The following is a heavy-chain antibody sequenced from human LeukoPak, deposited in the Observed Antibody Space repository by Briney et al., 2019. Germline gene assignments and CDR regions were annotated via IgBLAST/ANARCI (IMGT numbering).Heavy chain of an antibody. CDR1: GYIFIGYY. CDR3: VRDMDRGQWLVRPYN. CDR2: IDPKSGGT. V-gene: IGHV1-2*02. J-gene: IGHJ4*02. D-gene: IGHD6-19*01. Sequence: ASVRVSCKTSGYIFIGYYMHWVRQAPGQGLERMGWIDPKSGGTKYAQKFQGRVTMTRDMSINTAYMDLRRLKSDDTAVYYCVRDMDRGQWLVRPYNWGQGTLVTVSP.